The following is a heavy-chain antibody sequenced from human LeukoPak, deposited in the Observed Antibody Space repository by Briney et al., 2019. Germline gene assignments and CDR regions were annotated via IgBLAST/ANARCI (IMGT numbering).Heavy chain of an antibody. Sequence: GGSLRPSCAASGFTFSSYSMNWVRQAPGKGLEWVSSISSTGSYIFYADSVKGRFTISRDNAKNSLYLQMNSLRAEDTAVYYCAREDTNYYDSSGYPDYWGQGTLVTVSS. CDR2: ISSTGSYI. D-gene: IGHD3-22*01. J-gene: IGHJ4*02. CDR1: GFTFSSYS. CDR3: AREDTNYYDSSGYPDY. V-gene: IGHV3-21*04.